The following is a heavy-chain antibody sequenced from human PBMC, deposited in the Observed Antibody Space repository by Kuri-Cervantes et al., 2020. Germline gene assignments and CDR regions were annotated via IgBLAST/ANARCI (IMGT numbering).Heavy chain of an antibody. CDR3: ARDHRGSSTRRSGMDV. CDR1: GYTLTGYY. CDR2: INPNSGGT. D-gene: IGHD2-2*01. J-gene: IGHJ6*02. Sequence: ASVKVSCKASGYTLTGYYLHWVRQAPGQGLEWMGWINPNSGGTNYAQKLQGRVTMTTDTSTSTAYMELRSRTSDDKAVYYCARDHRGSSTRRSGMDVWGQGTTVTVSS. V-gene: IGHV1-2*02.